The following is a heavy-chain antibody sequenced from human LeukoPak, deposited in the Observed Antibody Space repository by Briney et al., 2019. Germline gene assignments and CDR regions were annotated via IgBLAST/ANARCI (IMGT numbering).Heavy chain of an antibody. Sequence: GGSLRLSCAASGFTFSSYWMNWARQAPGKGLEWVASINHNGNVNYYVDSVKGRFTISRDNAKNSLYLQMSNLRAEDTAVYYCARVGFLAGTTFPEDDYWGQGTLVTVSS. D-gene: IGHD1-1*01. CDR1: GFTFSSYW. CDR2: INHNGNVN. J-gene: IGHJ4*02. CDR3: ARVGFLAGTTFPEDDY. V-gene: IGHV3-7*03.